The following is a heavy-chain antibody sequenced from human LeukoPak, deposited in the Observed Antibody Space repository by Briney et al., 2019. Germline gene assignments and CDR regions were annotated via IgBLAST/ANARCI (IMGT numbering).Heavy chain of an antibody. CDR2: ISGSGGST. V-gene: IGHV3-23*01. CDR1: GFTFSSYA. J-gene: IGHJ4*02. D-gene: IGHD2-2*01. CDR3: AKGTSIVVVPAAHFY. Sequence: GGSLRLSCAASGFTFSSYAMSWVRQAPGKGLEWVSAISGSGGSTYYADSVKGRFTISRDNSKNTLYLQMNSLRAEDTAVYYCAKGTSIVVVPAAHFYWGQGTLVTVSS.